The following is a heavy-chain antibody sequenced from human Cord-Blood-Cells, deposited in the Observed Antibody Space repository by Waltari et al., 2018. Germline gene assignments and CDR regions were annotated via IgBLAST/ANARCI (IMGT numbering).Heavy chain of an antibody. CDR2: IYTSGST. CDR1: GGSISSYY. Sequence: QVQLQESGPGLVKPSETLSLTCTVSGGSISSYYWSWIRPPAGKGLEWIGRIYTSGSTNYNPTLKSRVTMSVDTSKNQFSLKLSSVTAADTAVYYCARDLEYQLLYWFDPWGQGTLVTVSS. J-gene: IGHJ5*02. V-gene: IGHV4-4*07. CDR3: ARDLEYQLLYWFDP. D-gene: IGHD2-2*01.